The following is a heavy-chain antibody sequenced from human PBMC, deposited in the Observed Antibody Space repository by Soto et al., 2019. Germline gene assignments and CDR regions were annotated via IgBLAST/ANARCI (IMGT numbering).Heavy chain of an antibody. CDR2: INPNSGGT. CDR3: ARGIKRRYYYYYYGMDV. J-gene: IGHJ6*02. Sequence: ASVKVSCKASGYTFTGYYMHWVRQAPGQGLEWMGWINPNSGGTNYAQKFQGWVTMTRDTSISTAYMELSRLRSDDTAVYYCARGIKRRYYYYYYGMDVWGQGTTVTVSS. CDR1: GYTFTGYY. V-gene: IGHV1-2*04.